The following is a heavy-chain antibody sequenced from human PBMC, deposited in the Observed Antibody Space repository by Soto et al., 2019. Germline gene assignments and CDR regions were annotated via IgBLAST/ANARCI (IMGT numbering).Heavy chain of an antibody. CDR3: ARHIPMSTRTIGGGFDP. CDR1: GGSISSTGFC. Sequence: QVQLQESGPGLVKPSETLSLTCTVSGGSISSTGFCWGWIRQPPGKGPEWIGSICYSGSTFYNPSLKSLVTISADTSKNQFSGKLSSVTAADTAVHYCARHIPMSTRTIGGGFDPWGQGTLVTVSS. CDR2: ICYSGST. V-gene: IGHV4-39*01. J-gene: IGHJ5*02. D-gene: IGHD2-21*01.